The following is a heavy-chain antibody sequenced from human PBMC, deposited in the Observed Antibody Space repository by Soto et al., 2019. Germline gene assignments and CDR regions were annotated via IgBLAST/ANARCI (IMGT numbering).Heavy chain of an antibody. D-gene: IGHD3-9*01. CDR1: GFTFSSYA. J-gene: IGHJ6*02. CDR2: ISGSGGST. V-gene: IGHV3-23*01. CDR3: ATPPGFYFDCLLGGMAF. Sequence: PGGSLRLSCAASGFTFSSYAMSWVRQAPGKGLEWVSAISGSGGSTYYADSVKGRFTISRDNSKNTLYLQMNSLRAEDTAVYYCATPPGFYFDCLLGGMAFWGQGTTVTVS.